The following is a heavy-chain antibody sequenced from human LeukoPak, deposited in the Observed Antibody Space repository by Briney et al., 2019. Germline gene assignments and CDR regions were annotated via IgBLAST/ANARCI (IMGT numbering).Heavy chain of an antibody. D-gene: IGHD5-24*01. CDR1: GFTFDDYA. Sequence: PGRSLRLSCAASGFTFDDYAMHWVRQAPGKGLEWVSGISWNSGSIGYVDSVKGRFTISRDNAKNSLYLQMNSLRAEDTAVYYCARGGYKNYWGQGTLVTVSS. CDR3: ARGGYKNY. CDR2: ISWNSGSI. V-gene: IGHV3-9*01. J-gene: IGHJ4*02.